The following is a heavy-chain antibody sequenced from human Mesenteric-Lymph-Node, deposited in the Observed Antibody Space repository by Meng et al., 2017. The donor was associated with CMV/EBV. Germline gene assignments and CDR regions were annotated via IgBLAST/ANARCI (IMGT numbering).Heavy chain of an antibody. J-gene: IGHJ3*02. Sequence: GESLKISCTASGFAFNKYGMHWARRAPGKGLEWVANIKQDGSEKYYVDSVKGRFTISRDNAKNSLYLQMNSLRAEDTAVYYCARTNYGAFDIWGQGTMVTVSS. CDR1: GFAFNKYG. D-gene: IGHD4/OR15-4a*01. V-gene: IGHV3-7*01. CDR3: ARTNYGAFDI. CDR2: IKQDGSEK.